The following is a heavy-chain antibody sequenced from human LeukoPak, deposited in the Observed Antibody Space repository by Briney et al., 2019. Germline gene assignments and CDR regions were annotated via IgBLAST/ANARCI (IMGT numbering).Heavy chain of an antibody. CDR2: ITSTGSYI. V-gene: IGHV3-21*01. CDR1: GFTFSSYS. D-gene: IGHD1-1*01. Sequence: KSGGSLRLSCAASGFTFSSYSMNWVRQAPGKGLEWVSSITSTGSYIYYADSVKGRFSISRDNAKNSLYLQMNSLRAEDTAVYYCTGTGTTSFDYWGQGALVTVSS. CDR3: TGTGTTSFDY. J-gene: IGHJ4*02.